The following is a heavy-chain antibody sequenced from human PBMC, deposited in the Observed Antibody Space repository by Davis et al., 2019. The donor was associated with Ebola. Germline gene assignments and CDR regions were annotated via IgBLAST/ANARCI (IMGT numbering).Heavy chain of an antibody. J-gene: IGHJ4*02. CDR3: ARQESLYGWIDH. D-gene: IGHD3-10*01. CDR1: GYNFSNFW. Sequence: GESLKISCKASGYNFSNFWIGWVRQMPGKGLEWMGIIFPRDSDTRYSPSFQGRVTISVDRSITTAYLQWSSLKASDTATYYCARQESLYGWIDHWGQGTLVTVSS. CDR2: IFPRDSDT. V-gene: IGHV5-51*01.